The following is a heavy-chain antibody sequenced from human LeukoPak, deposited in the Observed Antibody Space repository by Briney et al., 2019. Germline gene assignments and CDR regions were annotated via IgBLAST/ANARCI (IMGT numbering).Heavy chain of an antibody. CDR3: ARSEGVGSSAEEYFQH. V-gene: IGHV4-34*01. Sequence: SETLSLTCAVYGGSFSGYYWSWIRQPPGKGLEWIGEINHSGSTNSNPSLKSRVTISVDTSKNQFSLKLSSVTAADTAVYYCARSEGVGSSAEEYFQHWGQGTLVTVSS. D-gene: IGHD6-6*01. J-gene: IGHJ1*01. CDR1: GGSFSGYY. CDR2: INHSGST.